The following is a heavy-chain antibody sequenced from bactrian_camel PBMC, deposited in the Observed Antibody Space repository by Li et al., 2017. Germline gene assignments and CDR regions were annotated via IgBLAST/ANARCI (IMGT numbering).Heavy chain of an antibody. J-gene: IGHJ4*01. CDR2: IDSDGRSDFGTS. CDR1: GYFASGGC. D-gene: IGHD2*01. CDR3: ARGPRPRSGVCYLEPGPYNY. V-gene: IGHV3S42*01. Sequence: VQLVESGGGSVQAGGSLRLSCVASGYFASGGCMGWFRQAPGEAREDVAHIDSDGRSDFGTSSYADSVKGRFAVSLNSAKNTVVLQMNSLKPEDTAMYTCARGPRPRSGVCYLEPGPYNYWGQGTQVTVS.